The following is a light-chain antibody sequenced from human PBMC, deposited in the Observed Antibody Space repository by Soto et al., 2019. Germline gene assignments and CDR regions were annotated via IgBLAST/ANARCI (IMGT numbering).Light chain of an antibody. J-gene: IGLJ3*02. Sequence: QSVLTQPPSVSGASGERVTISYTGSSSNIGANYDVHWYQQLPGTAPKLLIYGNSNRPSGVPDRFSGSKSGTSASLAITGLQAEDEADYYCQSYDSSLSGWVFGGGTKLTV. CDR2: GNS. CDR3: QSYDSSLSGWV. CDR1: SSNIGANYD. V-gene: IGLV1-40*01.